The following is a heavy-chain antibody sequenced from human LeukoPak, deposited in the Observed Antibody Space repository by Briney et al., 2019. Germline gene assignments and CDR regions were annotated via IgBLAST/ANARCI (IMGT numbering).Heavy chain of an antibody. CDR2: INPNSGGT. CDR1: GYTFTGYY. D-gene: IGHD3-10*01. J-gene: IGHJ6*02. V-gene: IGHV1-2*04. CDR3: ARSSSGSYSFGYYYYGMDV. Sequence: ASVKVSCKASGYTFTGYYMHWVRQAPGQGLEWMGWINPNSGGTNYAQKFQGWVTMTRDTSISTAYMELSRLRSDDTAVYYCARSSSGSYSFGYYYYGMDVWGQGTTVTVSS.